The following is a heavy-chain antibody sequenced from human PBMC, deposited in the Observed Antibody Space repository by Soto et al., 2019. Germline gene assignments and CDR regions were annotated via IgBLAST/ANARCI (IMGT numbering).Heavy chain of an antibody. CDR3: AKGSTAMTYFDY. CDR2: ISYDGSNK. D-gene: IGHD5-18*01. J-gene: IGHJ4*02. CDR1: GFTFSSYG. V-gene: IGHV3-30*18. Sequence: QVQLVESGGGVVQPGRSLSLSCAASGFTFSSYGIHWVRQAPGKGLEWVAVISYDGSNKYYADSVKGRFTISRDNSKNTLYLQMNSLRAEDTAVYYCAKGSTAMTYFDYWGQGTLVTVSS.